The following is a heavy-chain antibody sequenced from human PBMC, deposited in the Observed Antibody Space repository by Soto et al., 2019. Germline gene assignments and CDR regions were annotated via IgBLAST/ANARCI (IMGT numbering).Heavy chain of an antibody. CDR3: AREHGELPYYYYGMDV. D-gene: IGHD1-26*01. V-gene: IGHV4-4*07. J-gene: IGHJ6*01. Sequence: SETLSLTCTVSGGSISSDYWSWIRLPAGKGLEWIGRFYTSGSTNYNPSLKSRVTMSEDTSKNQFSLKLSSVTAADTAVYYCAREHGELPYYYYGMDVWGQGTTVTVSS. CDR1: GGSISSDY. CDR2: FYTSGST.